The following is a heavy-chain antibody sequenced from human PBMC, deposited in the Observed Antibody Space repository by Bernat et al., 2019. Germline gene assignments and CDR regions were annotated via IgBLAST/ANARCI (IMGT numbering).Heavy chain of an antibody. D-gene: IGHD3-3*01. CDR2: IYSDGST. J-gene: IGHJ4*02. Sequence: EVQLVESGGNLVQPGGSLRLSCAASGFTVSSNYMSWVRQAPGKGREWVSTIYSDGSTYYADSVKGRFVSSRDNSKNTLFLHMSRLRADDMALYYCARQDDFWSGFIVWGQGTLVTVSS. CDR1: GFTVSSNY. V-gene: IGHV3-66*04. CDR3: ARQDDFWSGFIV.